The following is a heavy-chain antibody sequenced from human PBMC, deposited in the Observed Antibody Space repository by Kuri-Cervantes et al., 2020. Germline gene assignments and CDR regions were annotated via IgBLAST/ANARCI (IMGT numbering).Heavy chain of an antibody. D-gene: IGHD1-14*01. CDR2: ISSSGSTI. J-gene: IGHJ6*02. Sequence: GESLKISCAASGFTFSDYYMSWIRQAPGKGLEWVSYISSSGSTIYYADSVKGRFTISRDNSKNTLYLQMNSLRAEDTAVYYRARSRGIGTQFPYYYYGMDVWGQGTTVTVSS. V-gene: IGHV3-11*04. CDR3: ARSRGIGTQFPYYYYGMDV. CDR1: GFTFSDYY.